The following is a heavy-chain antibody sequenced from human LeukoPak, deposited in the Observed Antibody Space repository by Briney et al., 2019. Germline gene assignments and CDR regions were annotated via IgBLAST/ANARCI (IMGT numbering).Heavy chain of an antibody. V-gene: IGHV1-18*01. J-gene: IGHJ6*03. CDR2: ISVYNGNT. CDR1: GYTFTSYG. Sequence: VASVKVSCKASGYTFTSYGLNWVRQAPGQGLEGMDWISVYNGNTNYAEKLQGRVSMTTDTSTSTAYMELRSLRSDDTAAYYCARDRDDSVYDFWSGHYKYYYYMDVWGKGTTVTVTS. CDR3: ARDRDDSVYDFWSGHYKYYYYMDV. D-gene: IGHD3-3*01.